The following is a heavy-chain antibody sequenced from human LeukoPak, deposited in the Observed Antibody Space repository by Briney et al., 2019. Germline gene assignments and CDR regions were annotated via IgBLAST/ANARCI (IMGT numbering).Heavy chain of an antibody. CDR1: GFTFDDYG. Sequence: GGSLRLSCATSGFTFDDYGMSWVRQAPGKGLEWVSGINWNGGSTGYADSVKGRFTISRDNAKKSLDLQMNSLRAEDTALYYCARGHIDYAFDCWGQGTLVTVSS. J-gene: IGHJ4*02. V-gene: IGHV3-20*04. D-gene: IGHD4-17*01. CDR3: ARGHIDYAFDC. CDR2: INWNGGST.